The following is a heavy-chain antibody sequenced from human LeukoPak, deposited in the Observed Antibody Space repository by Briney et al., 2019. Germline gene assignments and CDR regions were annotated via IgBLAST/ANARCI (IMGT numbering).Heavy chain of an antibody. J-gene: IGHJ5*02. D-gene: IGHD3-22*01. Sequence: PGGSLRLSCAASGFTFSSYAMSWVRQAPGKGLEWVSAISGSGGSTYYADSVKGRFTISRDNSKNTLYLQMNSLRAEDTAVYYCAKDIMNYYDSSRDWFDPWGQGTLVTVSS. CDR1: GFTFSSYA. CDR3: AKDIMNYYDSSRDWFDP. CDR2: ISGSGGST. V-gene: IGHV3-23*01.